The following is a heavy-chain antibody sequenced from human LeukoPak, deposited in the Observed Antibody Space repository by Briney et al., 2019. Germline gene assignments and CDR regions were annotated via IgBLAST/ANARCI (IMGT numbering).Heavy chain of an antibody. V-gene: IGHV1-69*06. CDR2: IIPIFGTA. Sequence: SVKVSCKGSGGTFSSYAISWVRQAPGQGLEWMGGIIPIFGTANYAQKFQGRVTITADKSTSTAYMELSSLRSEDTAVYYCASPVQPDYGDSSYFDYWGQGTLVTVSS. J-gene: IGHJ4*02. CDR3: ASPVQPDYGDSSYFDY. D-gene: IGHD4-17*01. CDR1: GGTFSSYA.